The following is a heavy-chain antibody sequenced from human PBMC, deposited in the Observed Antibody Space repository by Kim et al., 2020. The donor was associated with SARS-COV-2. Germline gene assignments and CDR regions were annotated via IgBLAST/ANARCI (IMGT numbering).Heavy chain of an antibody. CDR2: IYYSGST. CDR3: ARVEIYGRQGYYGMDV. J-gene: IGHJ6*02. CDR1: GGSISSYY. V-gene: IGHV4-59*01. D-gene: IGHD5-12*01. Sequence: SETLSLTCTVSGGSISSYYWSWIRQPPGKGLEWIGYIYYSGSTNYNPSLKSRVTISVDTSKNQFSLKLSSVTAADTAVYYCARVEIYGRQGYYGMDVWGQGTTVTVSS.